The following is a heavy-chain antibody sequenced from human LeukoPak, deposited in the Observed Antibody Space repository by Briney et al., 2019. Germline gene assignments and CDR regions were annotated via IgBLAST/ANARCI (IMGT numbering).Heavy chain of an antibody. J-gene: IGHJ3*02. CDR3: ARDLSRYYDSSGYYLDAFDI. CDR1: GFTFSTYS. V-gene: IGHV3-21*01. D-gene: IGHD3-22*01. Sequence: GGSLRLSCAASGFTFSTYSMNWVRQAPGKGLEWVSSISSSSSYIYYADSMKGRFTISRDNAKNSLYLQMNSLRAEDTAVYYCARDLSRYYDSSGYYLDAFDIWGQGTMVTVSS. CDR2: ISSSSSYI.